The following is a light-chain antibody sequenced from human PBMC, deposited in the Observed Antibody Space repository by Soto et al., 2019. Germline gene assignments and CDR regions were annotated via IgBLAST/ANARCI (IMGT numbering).Light chain of an antibody. CDR3: CSYAGTYTLWV. Sequence: QSALTQPRSVSGSPGQSVTISCTGTSSDFGGYNFVSWYQQYPGKAPKLIIYDVTKRPSGVPDRFSGSKSGNTASLTISGLQAEDEADYYCCSYAGTYTLWVFGGGTKLTVL. J-gene: IGLJ3*02. CDR1: SSDFGGYNF. V-gene: IGLV2-11*01. CDR2: DVT.